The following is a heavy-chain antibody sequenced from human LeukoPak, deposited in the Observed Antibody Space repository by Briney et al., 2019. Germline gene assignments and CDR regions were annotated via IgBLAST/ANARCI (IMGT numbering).Heavy chain of an antibody. CDR1: GGSFSGYY. CDR2: INHSGST. CDR3: ARGLYYFGY. V-gene: IGHV4-34*01. J-gene: IGHJ4*02. Sequence: PSETLSLTCAVYGGSFSGYYWSWIRQPPGKGLEWIGEINHSGSTNYNPSLKSRVTILVDTSKNQFSLKLSSVTAADTAVYYCARGLYYFGYWGQGTLVTVSS.